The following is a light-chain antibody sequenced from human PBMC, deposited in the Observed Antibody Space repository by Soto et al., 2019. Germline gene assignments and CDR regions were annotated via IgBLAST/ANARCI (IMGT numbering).Light chain of an antibody. V-gene: IGLV2-14*01. CDR2: DVT. CDR1: SSDVGACNY. Sequence: QSVLTQPASVSGSPGQSITISCAGTSSDVGACNYVAWYQQHPGKAPKLIVYDVTNRPSGVSNRFSGSKSGNTASLTISGLQAEDEADYYCSSFTSRSTPFVFGTGTKLTVL. J-gene: IGLJ1*01. CDR3: SSFTSRSTPFV.